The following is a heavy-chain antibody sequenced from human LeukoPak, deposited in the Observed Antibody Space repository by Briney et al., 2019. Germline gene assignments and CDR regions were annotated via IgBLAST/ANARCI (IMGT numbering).Heavy chain of an antibody. Sequence: SVKVSCKASGGTFSSYAISWVRQARGQGLEWMGRIIPILGIANYAQKFQGRVTITADKSTSTAYMELSSLRSEDTAVYYCARDPGFGYDSSGYVYFDYWGQGTLVTVSS. CDR1: GGTFSSYA. CDR3: ARDPGFGYDSSGYVYFDY. J-gene: IGHJ4*02. CDR2: IIPILGIA. D-gene: IGHD3-22*01. V-gene: IGHV1-69*04.